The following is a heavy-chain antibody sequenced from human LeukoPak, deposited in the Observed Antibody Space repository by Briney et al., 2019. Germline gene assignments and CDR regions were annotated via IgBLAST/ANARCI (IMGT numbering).Heavy chain of an antibody. CDR2: IHYSGST. V-gene: IGHV4-39*07. J-gene: IGHJ6*03. Sequence: SETLSLTYTVSGGSISSSRYYWGWIRQPPGKGLEWIGSIHYSGSTHYNPSLKSRVTVSVDTSENQFSLNLSSVTAADAAVYYCARGVGWPHTMTYYYYYMDVWGKGTPVTVSS. CDR1: GGSISSSRYY. CDR3: ARGVGWPHTMTYYYYYMDV. D-gene: IGHD1-26*01.